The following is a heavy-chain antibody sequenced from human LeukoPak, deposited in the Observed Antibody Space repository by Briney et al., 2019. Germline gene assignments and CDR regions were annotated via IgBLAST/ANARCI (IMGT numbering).Heavy chain of an antibody. V-gene: IGHV5-51*01. CDR2: IYPGDSDT. D-gene: IGHD2-21*02. CDR3: ARGRYIVVVTAIPAYFDY. Sequence: GESLKISCKGSGYSFTSYWIGWVRQMPGKGLEWMGIIYPGDSDTRYSPSFQGQVTISADKSISTAYLQWSSLKASDTAMYYCARGRYIVVVTAIPAYFDYWGQGTLVTVSS. CDR1: GYSFTSYW. J-gene: IGHJ4*02.